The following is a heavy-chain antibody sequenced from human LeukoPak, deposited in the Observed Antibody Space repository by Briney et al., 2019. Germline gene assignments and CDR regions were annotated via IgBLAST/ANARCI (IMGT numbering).Heavy chain of an antibody. D-gene: IGHD1-26*01. CDR2: ISGSGSTI. CDR1: GFTFSSYG. CDR3: ARDRGAPKSYFDY. Sequence: GGSLRLSCAASGFTFSSYGMSWVRQAPGKGLEWVSAISGSGSTIYYADSVKGRFTISRDNAKNSLYLQMNSLRAEDTAVYYCARDRGAPKSYFDYWGQGTLVTVSS. J-gene: IGHJ4*02. V-gene: IGHV3-48*04.